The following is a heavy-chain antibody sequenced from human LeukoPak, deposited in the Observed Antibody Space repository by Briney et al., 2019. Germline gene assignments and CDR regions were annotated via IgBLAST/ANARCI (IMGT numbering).Heavy chain of an antibody. D-gene: IGHD6-19*01. CDR1: GGTFSSYA. CDR3: ARGAAVAGYFDY. CDR2: IIPIFGTA. Sequence: SVKVSCKASGGTFSSYAISWVRQARGQGLEWMGGIIPIFGTANYAQKFQGRVTITADESTSTAYMELSSLRSEDTAVYYCARGAAVAGYFDYWGQGTLVTVSS. J-gene: IGHJ4*02. V-gene: IGHV1-69*13.